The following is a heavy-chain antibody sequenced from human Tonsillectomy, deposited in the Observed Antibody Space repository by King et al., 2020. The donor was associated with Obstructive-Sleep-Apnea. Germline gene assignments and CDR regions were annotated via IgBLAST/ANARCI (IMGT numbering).Heavy chain of an antibody. J-gene: IGHJ3*02. CDR3: ARGPAFLTGLSSCAFDI. V-gene: IGHV4-34*01. D-gene: IGHD3-9*01. CDR2: INHSGST. Sequence: VQLQQWGAGLLKPSETLSLTCAVYGGSFSGYYWSWIRQPPGKGLEWIGEINHSGSTNYNPSLKRRVTISVDTSKNQFSLKLRSVTAADTAVYYCARGPAFLTGLSSCAFDIWGQGTMVTVSS. CDR1: GGSFSGYY.